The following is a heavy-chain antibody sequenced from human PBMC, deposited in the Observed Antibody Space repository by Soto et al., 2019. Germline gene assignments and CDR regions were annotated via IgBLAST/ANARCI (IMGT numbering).Heavy chain of an antibody. CDR1: GFTFSNYG. J-gene: IGHJ3*02. V-gene: IGHV3-30*18. CDR2: ISYDGSNK. D-gene: IGHD2-8*01. CDR3: AKDLIDAFDI. Sequence: QVQLVESGGGVVQPGRSLRLSCAASGFTFSNYGMHWVRQAPGKGLEWVAVISYDGSNKYYADSVKGRFTISRDNSKNTLYLQMNSLRAEDTAVYYCAKDLIDAFDIWGQGTMVTVSS.